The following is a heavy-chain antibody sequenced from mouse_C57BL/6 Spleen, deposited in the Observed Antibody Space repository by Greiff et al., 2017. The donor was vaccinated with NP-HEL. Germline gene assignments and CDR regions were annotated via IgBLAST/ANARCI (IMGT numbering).Heavy chain of an antibody. Sequence: VQLQQSGAELARPGASVKMSCKASGYTFTSYTMHWVKQRPGQGLEWIGYINPSSGYTKYNQKFKDKATLTADKSSSTAYMQLSSLTSEDSAVYYCAREGFSLPGFAYWGQGTLVTVSA. J-gene: IGHJ3*01. CDR3: AREGFSLPGFAY. CDR1: GYTFTSYT. D-gene: IGHD6-1*01. V-gene: IGHV1-4*01. CDR2: INPSSGYT.